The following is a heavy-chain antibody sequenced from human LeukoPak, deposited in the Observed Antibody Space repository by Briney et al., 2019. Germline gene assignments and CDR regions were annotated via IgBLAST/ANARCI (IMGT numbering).Heavy chain of an antibody. J-gene: IGHJ4*02. CDR2: IKSETDGGTT. CDR1: GFTFSNPW. Sequence: PGGALRLSCAASGFTFSNPWMSWVRQARGKGLEWVGLIKSETDGGTTDYAAPVKGRFSISRDDSQHTLYLQMNGLTPEDTAVYYCITDPGGPGGSLVDYWGQGTLVTVSS. D-gene: IGHD1-26*01. V-gene: IGHV3-15*01. CDR3: ITDPGGPGGSLVDY.